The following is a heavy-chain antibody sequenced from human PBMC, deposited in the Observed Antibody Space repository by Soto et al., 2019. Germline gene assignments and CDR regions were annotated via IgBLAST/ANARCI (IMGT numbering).Heavy chain of an antibody. D-gene: IGHD2-21*01. Sequence: QITLKESGPPLVKPTQTLTLTCTFSGFSLTTSGVGVGWIRQPPGKALEWLGFIYWDDDKRYSPSLKSRLTITKDTSKNQVVLTMTNMDPADTATYYCAHRLIHYGGFWSWGDFDFWGQGTLVTVSS. CDR1: GFSLTTSGVG. CDR2: IYWDDDK. CDR3: AHRLIHYGGFWSWGDFDF. V-gene: IGHV2-5*02. J-gene: IGHJ4*02.